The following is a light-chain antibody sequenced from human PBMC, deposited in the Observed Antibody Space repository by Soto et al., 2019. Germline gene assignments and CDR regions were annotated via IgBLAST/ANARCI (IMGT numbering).Light chain of an antibody. CDR2: GAS. V-gene: IGKV3-20*01. Sequence: EIVLTQSPGTLSLSPGERATLSCRASQSVRSSSLAWYQQEPGQATRLLIYGASNRATGTPHRFSGSGSGTYFTLTSSRLGHEDFAVYYCQQYGSSPYTFVPGTKLEIK. CDR3: QQYGSSPYT. J-gene: IGKJ2*01. CDR1: QSVRSSS.